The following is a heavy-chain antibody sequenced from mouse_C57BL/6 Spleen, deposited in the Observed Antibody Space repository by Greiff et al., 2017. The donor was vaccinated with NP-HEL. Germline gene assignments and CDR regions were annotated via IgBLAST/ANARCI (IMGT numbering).Heavy chain of an antibody. CDR2: IDPSDSYT. D-gene: IGHD4-1*02. CDR3: ARRSPNWDERYFDV. CDR1: GYTFTSYW. V-gene: IGHV1-69*01. Sequence: QVQLQQPGAELVMPGASVKLSCKASGYTFTSYWMHWVKQRPGQGLEWIGEIDPSDSYTNYNQKFKGKSTLTVDKSSSTAYMQLSSLTSEDSAVYYCARRSPNWDERYFDVWGTGTTVTVSS. J-gene: IGHJ1*03.